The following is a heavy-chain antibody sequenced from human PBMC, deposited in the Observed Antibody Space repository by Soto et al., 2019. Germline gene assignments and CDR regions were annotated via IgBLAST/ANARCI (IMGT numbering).Heavy chain of an antibody. D-gene: IGHD6-13*01. CDR2: IVVGSGNT. CDR1: GFTFTSSA. Sequence: SVKVSCKASGFTFTSSAVQWVRQARGQRLEWIGWIVVGSGNTNYAQKFQERVTITRDMSASTAYMELSSLRSEDTAVYYCAAVRGRQQLLGYYGMDVWGQGTTVPVSS. CDR3: AAVRGRQQLLGYYGMDV. V-gene: IGHV1-58*01. J-gene: IGHJ6*02.